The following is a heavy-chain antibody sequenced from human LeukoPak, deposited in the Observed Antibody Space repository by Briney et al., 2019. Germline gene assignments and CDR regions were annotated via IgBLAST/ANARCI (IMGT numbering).Heavy chain of an antibody. J-gene: IGHJ4*02. CDR1: GGSFSGYY. CDR2: INHSGST. CDR3: ARALITMVRGDKSPGLDY. Sequence: SETLSLTCVVYGGSFSGYYWSWTRQPPGKGLEWIGEINHSGSTNYNPSLKSRVTISVDTSKNQFSLKLSSVTAADTAVYYCARALITMVRGDKSPGLDYWGQGTLVTVSS. V-gene: IGHV4-34*01. D-gene: IGHD3-10*01.